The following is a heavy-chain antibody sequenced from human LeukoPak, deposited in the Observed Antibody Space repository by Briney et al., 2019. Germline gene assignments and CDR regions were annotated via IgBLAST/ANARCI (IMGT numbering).Heavy chain of an antibody. CDR2: MNPNSGNT. V-gene: IGHV1-8*01. CDR1: GYTFTSYD. CDR3: ARGLSGWDYWYFDL. J-gene: IGHJ2*01. D-gene: IGHD6-19*01. Sequence: ASVKVSCRASGYTFTSYDINCVRQATGQGLEWMGWMNPNSGNTGYAQKFQGRVTMTRNTSISTAYMELSSLRSEDTAVYYCARGLSGWDYWYFDLWGRGTLVTVSS.